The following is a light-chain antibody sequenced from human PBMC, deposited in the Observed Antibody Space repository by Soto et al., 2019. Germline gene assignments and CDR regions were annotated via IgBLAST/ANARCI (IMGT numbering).Light chain of an antibody. CDR3: QNLNFFPPIT. Sequence: DIPLTQSPSFLSASVGDTVIITCRASQEIFSYLAWYQQKPGKAPKLLIHSASTLHSGVPSRFSGTKSGTDFTLTISILQPGNFSTYYWQNLNFFPPITFGQGTRLEIK. CDR2: SAS. V-gene: IGKV1-9*01. CDR1: QEIFSY. J-gene: IGKJ5*01.